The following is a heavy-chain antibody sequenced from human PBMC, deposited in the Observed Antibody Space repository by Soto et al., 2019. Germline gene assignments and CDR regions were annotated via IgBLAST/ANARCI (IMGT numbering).Heavy chain of an antibody. CDR3: ARAGPRTYYYYYRDV. CDR2: IGDDGSNK. V-gene: IGHV3-33*01. Sequence: QVQLVESGGGVVQPGRSLRLSCAASGFTFSSYGMHWVRQAPGKGLEWVAVIGDDGSNKYYADSVKGRFTISRDNSKDPVHRQMNSLKAEDTAVYYCARAGPRTYYYYYRDVWGKATTVSVSS. D-gene: IGHD3-10*01. CDR1: GFTFSSYG. J-gene: IGHJ6*03.